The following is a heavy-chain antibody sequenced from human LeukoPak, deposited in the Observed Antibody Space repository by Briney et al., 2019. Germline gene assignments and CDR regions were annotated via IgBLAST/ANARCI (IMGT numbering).Heavy chain of an antibody. V-gene: IGHV3-7*01. D-gene: IGHD2-15*01. CDR3: AREDYCSGGSCYPTFDY. CDR2: IKQDGSEK. CDR1: GFTVNSNY. J-gene: IGHJ4*02. Sequence: GGSLRLSCAASGFTVNSNYMSWVRHAPGKGLGWVANIKQDGSEKYYVDSVKGRFTISRDNAKNSLYLQMNSLRAEDTAVYYCAREDYCSGGSCYPTFDYWGQGTLVTVSS.